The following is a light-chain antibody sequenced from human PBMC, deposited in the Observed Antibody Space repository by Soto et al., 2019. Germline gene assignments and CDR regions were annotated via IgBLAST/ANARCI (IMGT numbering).Light chain of an antibody. CDR1: QSISRS. CDR2: DAS. V-gene: IGKV3-15*01. J-gene: IGKJ1*01. CDR3: LQYNNWPRT. Sequence: EIVMTQSPVTLSVSPGERATLSCRASQSISRSLAWFQQKPGQPPRLLIFDASNRANGVPARFSGSGSGTEFTLTVSSLQSEDFAVYYCLQYNNWPRTFGHGTKMEIK.